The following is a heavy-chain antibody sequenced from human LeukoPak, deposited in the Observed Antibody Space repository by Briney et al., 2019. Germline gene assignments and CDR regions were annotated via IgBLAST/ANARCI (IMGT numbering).Heavy chain of an antibody. D-gene: IGHD3-10*01. J-gene: IGHJ6*02. Sequence: ASVKVSCKASGYTFTSYGISWVRQAPGQGLEWMGWISAYNGNTNYAQKLQGRVTMTTDTSTSTAYMELRSLRSVDTAVYYCARHGSGSYAHGMDVWGQGTTVTVSS. V-gene: IGHV1-18*01. CDR1: GYTFTSYG. CDR3: ARHGSGSYAHGMDV. CDR2: ISAYNGNT.